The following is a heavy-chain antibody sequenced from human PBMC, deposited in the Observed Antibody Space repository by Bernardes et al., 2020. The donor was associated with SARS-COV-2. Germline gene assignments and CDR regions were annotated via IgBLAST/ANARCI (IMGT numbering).Heavy chain of an antibody. CDR2: VGSDGNT. Sequence: GGSLRLSCVVSGFSLAGNAMSWVRQAPGKGLEWVSGVGSDGNTHYADSVRGRFSISRDNSKNTLYLQMNSLRGEDTAVYFCAKDLLWWSASDYWGQGTLVTVSS. CDR3: AKDLLWWSASDY. V-gene: IGHV3-23*01. CDR1: GFSLAGNA. J-gene: IGHJ4*02. D-gene: IGHD3-16*01.